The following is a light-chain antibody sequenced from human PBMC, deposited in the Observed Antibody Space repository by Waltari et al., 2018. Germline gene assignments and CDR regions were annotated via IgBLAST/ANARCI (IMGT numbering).Light chain of an antibody. Sequence: EIVLTQSPATLSLSPGERATLSCRASQTVSSYVAWYQQKPGQAPRLLIYDASNRATGIPARFGGSGSGTDFTLTISSLEPEDFAVYYCHQRSTWPLTFGGGTKVEVK. CDR2: DAS. CDR1: QTVSSY. J-gene: IGKJ4*01. V-gene: IGKV3-11*01. CDR3: HQRSTWPLT.